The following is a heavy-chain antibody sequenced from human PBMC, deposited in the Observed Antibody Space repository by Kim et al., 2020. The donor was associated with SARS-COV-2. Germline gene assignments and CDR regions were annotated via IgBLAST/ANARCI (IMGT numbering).Heavy chain of an antibody. CDR3: ARDRLGIAAANWFDP. CDR2: ISSSSSYI. J-gene: IGHJ5*02. Sequence: GGSLRLSCAASGFTFSSYSMNWVRQAPGKGLEWVSSISSSSSYIYYADSVKGRFTISRDNAKNSLYLQMNSLRAEDTAVYYCARDRLGIAAANWFDPWGQGTLVTVSS. D-gene: IGHD6-13*01. CDR1: GFTFSSYS. V-gene: IGHV3-21*01.